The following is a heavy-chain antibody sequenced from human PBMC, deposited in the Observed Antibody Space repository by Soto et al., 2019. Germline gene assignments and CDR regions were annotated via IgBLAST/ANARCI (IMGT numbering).Heavy chain of an antibody. V-gene: IGHV1-69*13. D-gene: IGHD2-15*01. CDR1: GGGNLRDYR. CDR2: IIPKLGSA. CDR3: ARAMRPHIVVVVSAYYFGMDF. Sequence: GASVKVSCKASGGGNLRDYRTTWVRRAPGQGLEWMGGIIPKLGSANYAQNFQGRVTVTADESANTVYMEVSSLTSDDTAVYYCARAMRPHIVVVVSAYYFGMDFSGQGTAVTVSS. J-gene: IGHJ6*02.